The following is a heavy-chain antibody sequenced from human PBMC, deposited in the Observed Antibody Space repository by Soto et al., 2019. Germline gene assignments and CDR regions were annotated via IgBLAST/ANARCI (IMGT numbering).Heavy chain of an antibody. CDR3: ARGQDYYYYYGMDV. J-gene: IGHJ6*02. CDR2: INHSGST. Sequence: SETLSLTCAVYGGSFSGYYWSWIRQPPGKGLEWIGEINHSGSTNYKPSLKSRVTISVDTSKNQFSLKLSSVTAADTAVYYCARGQDYYYYYGMDVWGQGTTVTVSS. V-gene: IGHV4-34*01. CDR1: GGSFSGYY.